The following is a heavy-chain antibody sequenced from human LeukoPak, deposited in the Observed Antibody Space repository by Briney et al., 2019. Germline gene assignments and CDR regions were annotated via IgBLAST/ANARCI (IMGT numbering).Heavy chain of an antibody. CDR2: ISSSSSYI. J-gene: IGHJ4*02. Sequence: GGSLRLSCAASGFTFSSYSMNWVRQAPGKGLEWVPSISSSSSYIYYADSVKGRFTISRDNAKNSLYLQMNSLRAEDTAVYYCARGGAFDFWSGYSRWGQGTLVTVSS. V-gene: IGHV3-21*01. CDR3: ARGGAFDFWSGYSR. CDR1: GFTFSSYS. D-gene: IGHD3-3*01.